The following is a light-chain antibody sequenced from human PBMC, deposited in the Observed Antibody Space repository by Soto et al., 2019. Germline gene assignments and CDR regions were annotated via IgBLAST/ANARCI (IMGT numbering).Light chain of an antibody. Sequence: EIVMTQSPATLSVSPGESATLSCRSSQNIRNNLAWYQQKPGQAPRLLFSDTSTRATGIPARFSGSGSGTDFTLSISRLEPEDFAVYYCQQYSSLWTFGQGTKVDIK. J-gene: IGKJ1*01. CDR3: QQYSSLWT. V-gene: IGKV3-15*01. CDR1: QNIRNN. CDR2: DTS.